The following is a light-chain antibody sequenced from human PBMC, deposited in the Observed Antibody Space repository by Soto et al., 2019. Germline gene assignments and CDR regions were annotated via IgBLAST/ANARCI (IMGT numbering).Light chain of an antibody. CDR3: LQDYNYPRT. V-gene: IGKV1-6*01. Sequence: AIQMTQSPSSLSASVGDRVTITCRASQDIRTELGWYQQKPGKAPNLLIYATSSLQSGVPSRFSGSGSGTDFTLTVSSLQPEDFATYYCLQDYNYPRTFGQGIKVDIK. CDR2: ATS. J-gene: IGKJ1*01. CDR1: QDIRTE.